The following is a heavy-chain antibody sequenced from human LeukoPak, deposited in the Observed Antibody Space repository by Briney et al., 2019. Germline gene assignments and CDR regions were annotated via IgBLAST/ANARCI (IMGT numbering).Heavy chain of an antibody. V-gene: IGHV3-21*01. CDR2: ISSSSSYI. CDR1: GFTFSSYS. D-gene: IGHD3-10*01. J-gene: IGHJ3*02. Sequence: GGSLRLSCAASGFTFSSYSMNWVRQAPGKGLEWVSSISSSSSYIYYADSVKGRFTISRDNAKNSLYLQMNSLRAEDTAVYYCARGGSVRLLGAFDIWGQGTMVTVSS. CDR3: ARGGSVRLLGAFDI.